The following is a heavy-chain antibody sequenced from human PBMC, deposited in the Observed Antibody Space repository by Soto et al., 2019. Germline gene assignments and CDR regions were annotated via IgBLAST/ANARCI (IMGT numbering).Heavy chain of an antibody. D-gene: IGHD6-19*01. J-gene: IGHJ2*01. V-gene: IGHV1-69*12. CDR3: AQTLGLAVAGPGRFDL. Sequence: QVQLVQSGAEVKKPGSSVKVSCKASGGTFSTYAISWVRQAPGQGLEWMGGIIPLFGTANYAQKFQGRVTITADESTSTAYMELSSLRSEDTAVYYCAQTLGLAVAGPGRFDLWGRGTLITVSS. CDR1: GGTFSTYA. CDR2: IIPLFGTA.